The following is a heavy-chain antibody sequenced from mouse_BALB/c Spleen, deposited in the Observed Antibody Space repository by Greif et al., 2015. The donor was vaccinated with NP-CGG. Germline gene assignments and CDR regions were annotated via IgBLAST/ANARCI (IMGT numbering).Heavy chain of an antibody. Sequence: EVKLEESGGGLVQPGGSMKLSCVASGFTFSNYWMNWVRQSPEKGLEWVAEIRLKSNNYATHYAESVKGRFTISRDDSKSSVYLQMNNLRAEDTGIYYCTRGGYYAMDYWGQGTSVTVSS. V-gene: IGHV6-6*02. CDR2: IRLKSNNYAT. J-gene: IGHJ4*01. CDR3: TRGGYYAMDY. CDR1: GFTFSNYW.